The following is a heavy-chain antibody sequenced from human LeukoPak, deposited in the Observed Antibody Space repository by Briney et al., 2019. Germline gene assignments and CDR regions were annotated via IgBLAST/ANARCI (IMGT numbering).Heavy chain of an antibody. J-gene: IGHJ4*02. Sequence: PSQTLSLTCTVSGGSISSGGYYWSWIRQPPGKGLEWIGYIYHSGSTYYNPSLTSRVTLSVDRSKNQFPLKLSSVTAADTAVYYCARGYYDSSGYYFDYWGQGTLVTVSS. V-gene: IGHV4-30-2*01. CDR3: ARGYYDSSGYYFDY. CDR2: IYHSGST. D-gene: IGHD3-22*01. CDR1: GGSISSGGYY.